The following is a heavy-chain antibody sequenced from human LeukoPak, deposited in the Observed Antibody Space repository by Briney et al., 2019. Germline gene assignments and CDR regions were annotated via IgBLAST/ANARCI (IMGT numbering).Heavy chain of an antibody. V-gene: IGHV3-11*06. CDR3: ARDGDGYNYFDY. J-gene: IGHJ4*02. Sequence: GGPLRLSCAASGFPFSDYYMSWIRQAPGKGLEWVSYISSSSSYTNYADSVKGRFTISRDNAKNSLYLQMNSLRAEDTAVYYCARDGDGYNYFDYWGQGTLVTVSS. CDR2: ISSSSSYT. D-gene: IGHD5-24*01. CDR1: GFPFSDYY.